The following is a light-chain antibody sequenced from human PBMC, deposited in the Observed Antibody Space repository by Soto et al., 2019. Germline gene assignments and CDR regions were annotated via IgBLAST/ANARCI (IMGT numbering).Light chain of an antibody. CDR1: QSVRNY. J-gene: IGKJ1*01. V-gene: IGKV3-11*01. CDR2: DAS. CDR3: QQRSNWPWT. Sequence: EIVLTQSPATLSLSPGERATHSCRASQSVRNYLAWYQQKPGQAPRLLIYDASNRATGIPGRFSGSGSGTDFTLTICSLEPEDFAVYYCQQRSNWPWTFGQGTKVEIK.